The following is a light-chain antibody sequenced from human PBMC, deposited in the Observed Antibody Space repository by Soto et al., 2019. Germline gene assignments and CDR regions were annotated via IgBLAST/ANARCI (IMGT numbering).Light chain of an antibody. J-gene: IGKJ1*01. Sequence: EIVMTQSPATLSVSPGERATLSCRASQSVSSNSAWYQQKPGQAPRLLIYGAFTRATGIPARFSGSGSGTEFTLTISSLQSEDFAVYYCQQYNNWPRTFGQGTKVEIK. CDR3: QQYNNWPRT. CDR2: GAF. V-gene: IGKV3-15*01. CDR1: QSVSSN.